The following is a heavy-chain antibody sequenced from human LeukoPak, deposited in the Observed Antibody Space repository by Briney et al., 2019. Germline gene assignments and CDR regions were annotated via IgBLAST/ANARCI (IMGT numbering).Heavy chain of an antibody. Sequence: ASVKVSCKVSGYTLTELSMHWVRQAPGKGLEWMGGFDPEEGETIYAQKFQGRVTMTEDTSTDTAYMELSSLRSEDTAVYYCATGISSNYWFDPWGQGTLVTVSS. J-gene: IGHJ5*02. D-gene: IGHD6-13*01. CDR1: GYTLTELS. CDR2: FDPEEGET. V-gene: IGHV1-24*01. CDR3: ATGISSNYWFDP.